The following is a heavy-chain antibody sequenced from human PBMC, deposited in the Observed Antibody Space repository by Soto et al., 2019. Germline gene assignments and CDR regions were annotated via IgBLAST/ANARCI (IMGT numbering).Heavy chain of an antibody. CDR3: ARGPVSTIFGVVIIPYGMDV. CDR2: IIPIFGTA. V-gene: IGHV1-69*13. Sequence: SVKVSCKASGGTFSSYAISWVRQAPGQGLEWMGGIIPIFGTANYAQKFQGRVTITADESTSTAYMELSSLRSEDTAVYYCARGPVSTIFGVVIIPYGMDVCGQGTTVTVSS. D-gene: IGHD3-3*01. CDR1: GGTFSSYA. J-gene: IGHJ6*02.